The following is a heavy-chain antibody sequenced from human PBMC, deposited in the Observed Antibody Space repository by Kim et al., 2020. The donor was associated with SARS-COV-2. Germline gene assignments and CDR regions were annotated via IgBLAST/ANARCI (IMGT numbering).Heavy chain of an antibody. Sequence: YAQAFTGRFTFSLDTSVSTAYLQISSLKAEDTAVYYCAREENYAILTVTDYWGQGTLVTVSS. D-gene: IGHD3-9*01. V-gene: IGHV7-4-1*02. CDR3: AREENYAILTVTDY. J-gene: IGHJ4*02.